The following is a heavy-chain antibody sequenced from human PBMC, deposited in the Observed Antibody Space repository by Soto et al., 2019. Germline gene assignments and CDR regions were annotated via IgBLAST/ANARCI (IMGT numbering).Heavy chain of an antibody. J-gene: IGHJ5*02. CDR3: ARAPYSNAWYRFDP. CDR2: IKHDGSVQ. V-gene: IGHV3-7*03. D-gene: IGHD4-4*01. CDR1: GFTFSGYW. Sequence: RLSCEASGFTFSGYWMSWVRQAPGKGLEWVADIKHDGSVQYYVDSVKGRLTISRDNAKKQLYLQMNGLRAEDTALYYCARAPYSNAWYRFDPWGQGTLVTVSS.